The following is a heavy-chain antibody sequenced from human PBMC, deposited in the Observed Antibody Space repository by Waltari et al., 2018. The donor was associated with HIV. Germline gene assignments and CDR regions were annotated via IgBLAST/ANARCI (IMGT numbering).Heavy chain of an antibody. J-gene: IGHJ4*02. CDR1: RFIFSSYA. D-gene: IGHD3-22*01. Sequence: EVQLLESGGDLQQPGGSLRLSCAASRFIFSSYAMSWVRKAPGRGLEWVSSINGGTTGTFYAYSVKGRFTISRDSSKNTLYLQMNSLRAEDTAVYYCAKDRSYDSSGYFDYWGEGTLVTVSS. CDR2: INGGTTGT. CDR3: AKDRSYDSSGYFDY. V-gene: IGHV3-23*01.